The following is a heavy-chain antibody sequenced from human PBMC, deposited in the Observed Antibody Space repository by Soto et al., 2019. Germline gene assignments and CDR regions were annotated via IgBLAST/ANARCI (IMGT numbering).Heavy chain of an antibody. CDR3: ARVGRSTYYSDRSRFRLFDY. V-gene: IGHV1-18*04. CDR1: GYTFTSYG. Sequence: ASVKVSCKASGYTFTSYGISWVRQAPGQGLEWMGWISAYNGNTNYAQKLQGRVTMTTDTSTSTAYMELRSLRSDDTAVYYCARVGRSTYYSDRSRFRLFDYWGQGTRGTIPA. D-gene: IGHD3-22*01. CDR2: ISAYNGNT. J-gene: IGHJ4*02.